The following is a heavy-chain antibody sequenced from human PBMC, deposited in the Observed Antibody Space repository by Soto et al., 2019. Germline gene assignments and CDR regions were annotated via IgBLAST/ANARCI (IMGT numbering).Heavy chain of an antibody. Sequence: SLRLSCAASGFTFSSYGMHWVRQAPGKGLEWVAVIWYDGSNKYYADSVKGRFTISRDNSKNTLYLQMNSLRAEDTAVYYCARDPSGYCYGVRIEYAFDYWGQGTLVTVSS. J-gene: IGHJ4*02. CDR3: ARDPSGYCYGVRIEYAFDY. V-gene: IGHV3-33*01. CDR2: IWYDGSNK. CDR1: GFTFSSYG. D-gene: IGHD5-18*01.